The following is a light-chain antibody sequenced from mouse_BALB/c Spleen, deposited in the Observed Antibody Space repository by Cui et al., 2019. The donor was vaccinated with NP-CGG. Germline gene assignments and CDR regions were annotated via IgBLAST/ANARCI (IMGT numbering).Light chain of an antibody. CDR2: GTN. J-gene: IGLJ1*01. Sequence: QAVVTQESALTTSPGETVTLTCRSSTGAVTTSNYANGVQEKPDHLFTGLIGGTNNRAPGVPARFSGSLIGDKAALTITGAQTEDETIYFCALWYSNHWVFDGGTKLTVL. CDR3: ALWYSNHWV. CDR1: TGAVTTSNY. V-gene: IGLV1*01.